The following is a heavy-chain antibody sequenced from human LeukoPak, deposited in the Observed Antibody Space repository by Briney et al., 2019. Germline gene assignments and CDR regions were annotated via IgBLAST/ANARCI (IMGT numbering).Heavy chain of an antibody. CDR3: ARAGEYYDILTGYPSKINWFDP. D-gene: IGHD3-9*01. V-gene: IGHV1-69*13. CDR1: GDTFSSYA. CDR2: IIPIFDTS. Sequence: SVKVSCKASGDTFSSYAITWVRQVPGQGLEWMGGIIPIFDTSNYAQKFQGRVTFTSDDSTSTAYMELSSLRSEDTAVYYCARAGEYYDILTGYPSKINWFDPWGQGTLVTVSS. J-gene: IGHJ5*02.